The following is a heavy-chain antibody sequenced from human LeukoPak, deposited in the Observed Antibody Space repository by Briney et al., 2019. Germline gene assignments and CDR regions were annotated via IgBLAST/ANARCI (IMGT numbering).Heavy chain of an antibody. Sequence: ASVKVSCKASGYTFTSYVISWVRQAPGQGLEWMGWISAYNGNTNYAQKLQGRVTMTTDTSTSTAYMELRSLRSDDTAVYYCARDGPPYCSCGSCYYVAWGQGTLVTVSS. CDR3: ARDGPPYCSCGSCYYVA. CDR1: GYTFTSYV. J-gene: IGHJ5*02. V-gene: IGHV1-18*01. D-gene: IGHD2-15*01. CDR2: ISAYNGNT.